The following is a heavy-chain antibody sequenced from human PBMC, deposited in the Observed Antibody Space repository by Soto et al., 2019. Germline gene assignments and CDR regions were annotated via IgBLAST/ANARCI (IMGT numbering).Heavy chain of an antibody. J-gene: IGHJ5*02. CDR2: IYYAGST. CDR3: ARHGERTIRSLNWFDP. D-gene: IGHD4-17*01. V-gene: IGHV4-59*08. CDR1: GGPMISHY. Sequence: SETLSLTCTVSGGPMISHYWSWLRHPPGRGLEWIGFIYYAGSTKYNPSLNSRVTISVDTSKNQFSLTVTSVTAADTAVYYCARHGERTIRSLNWFDPWGQGTLVTVS.